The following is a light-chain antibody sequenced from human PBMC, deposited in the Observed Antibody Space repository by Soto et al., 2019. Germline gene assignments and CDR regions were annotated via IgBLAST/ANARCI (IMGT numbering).Light chain of an antibody. J-gene: IGLJ1*01. CDR1: SVDVGDYNS. Sequence: QSVLAQPASVSGSPGQSITISCTGSSVDVGDYNSVSWYQQHPGKAPKVMIYHVTIRASGVSNRFSGSKSGNTASLTISGLQAEDEVDYYCSSYSHSPPSYVFGTGTKVTVL. CDR2: HVT. V-gene: IGLV2-14*03. CDR3: SSYSHSPPSYV.